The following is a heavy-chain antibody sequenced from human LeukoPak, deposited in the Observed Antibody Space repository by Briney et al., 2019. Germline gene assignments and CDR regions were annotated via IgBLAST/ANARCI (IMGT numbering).Heavy chain of an antibody. V-gene: IGHV3-9*01. J-gene: IGHJ3*02. CDR1: GFTFDNHA. Sequence: GGSLRLSCVASGFTFDNHAMHWVRQAPGKGLEWVSGISWNNINMGYADSVKGRFTGSRDNAKKSLYLQMNSLRAEDTALYYCAKGGNDGAFDIWGQGTMVTVSS. CDR2: ISWNNINM. D-gene: IGHD5-12*01. CDR3: AKGGNDGAFDI.